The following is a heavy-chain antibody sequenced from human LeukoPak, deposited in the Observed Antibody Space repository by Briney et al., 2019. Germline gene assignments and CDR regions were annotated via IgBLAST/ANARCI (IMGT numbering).Heavy chain of an antibody. CDR3: ARDGYRYSSSYLDY. CDR1: GFTFSSYA. CDR2: ISYDGSNK. J-gene: IGHJ4*02. Sequence: GGSLRLSCAASGFTFSSYAMHWVRQAPGKGLEWVAVISYDGSNKYYADSVKGRFTISRDNSKNTLYLQVNSLRAEDTAVYYCARDGYRYSSSYLDYWGQGTLVTVSS. V-gene: IGHV3-30-3*01. D-gene: IGHD6-6*01.